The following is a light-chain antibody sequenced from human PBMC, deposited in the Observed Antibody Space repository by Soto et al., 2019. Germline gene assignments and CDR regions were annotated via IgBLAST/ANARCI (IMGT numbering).Light chain of an antibody. CDR2: DAS. Sequence: DIQMNQSPSTLSASVGDRVTITCRASQSISSWLAWYQQKPGKAPKVLIYDASRLESGVPSRFSGSGSGTDFILTISSLQPDDFATYYGQQYNSYPLTFGQGTKLEIK. CDR1: QSISSW. CDR3: QQYNSYPLT. V-gene: IGKV1-5*01. J-gene: IGKJ2*01.